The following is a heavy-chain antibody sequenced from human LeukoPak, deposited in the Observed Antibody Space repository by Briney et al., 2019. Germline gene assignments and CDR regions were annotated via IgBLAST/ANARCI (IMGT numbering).Heavy chain of an antibody. V-gene: IGHV3-23*01. CDR2: ISGSGGSK. CDR1: GFTFSSYA. J-gene: IGHJ3*02. Sequence: PGGSLRLSCAASGFTFSSYAMSWVRQAPGKGLEGVSAISGSGGSKYYADSVKGRFTISRDNSKNTLYLQMNSLRAEDTAVYYCVKQDYYGDAFGIWGQGTMVTVSS. D-gene: IGHD3-10*01. CDR3: VKQDYYGDAFGI.